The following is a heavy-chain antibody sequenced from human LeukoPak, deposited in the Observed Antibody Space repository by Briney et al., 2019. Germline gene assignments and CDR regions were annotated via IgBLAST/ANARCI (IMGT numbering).Heavy chain of an antibody. CDR2: IDSSGTT. V-gene: IGHV4-4*07. J-gene: IGHJ4*02. D-gene: IGHD3-16*01. CDR1: RGSIRSYY. CDR3: ARVGSWGLWDYFDY. Sequence: SETLSLTCTVSRGSIRSYYWSWIRQPAGKGLEWLGRIDSSGTTNYSPSLKSRVTISVDTSKSQFSLKLNSVSAADTAVYFCARVGSWGLWDYFDYWGQGMLVTVSS.